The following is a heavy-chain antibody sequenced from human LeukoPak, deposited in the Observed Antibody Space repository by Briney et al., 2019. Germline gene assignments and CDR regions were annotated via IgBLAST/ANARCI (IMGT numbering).Heavy chain of an antibody. Sequence: SETLSLTCTVSGGSISITSYYWGWIRQPPGKGLEWIGSIYYSGSTYYNPSLKSRVTISVDTSKNQFSLKLSSVTAADTAVYYCARYCSGGSCYSRAFDIWGQGTMVTVSS. CDR1: GGSISITSYY. D-gene: IGHD2-15*01. CDR2: IYYSGST. J-gene: IGHJ3*02. CDR3: ARYCSGGSCYSRAFDI. V-gene: IGHV4-39*07.